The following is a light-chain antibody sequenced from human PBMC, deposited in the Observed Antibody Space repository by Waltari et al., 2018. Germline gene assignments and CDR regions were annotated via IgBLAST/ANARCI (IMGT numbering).Light chain of an antibody. CDR1: SGSVSTTSY. CDR2: KAN. Sequence: QTVVTQEPSLSVSPGGTVTLTCALSSGSVSTTSYATWYRQTPGQAPPTLLYKANTRSSGLPDRFAGSILGNKVALTSTGAQAEDESDYYCSLYMGSGVWVFGGGTKLTVL. J-gene: IGLJ3*02. V-gene: IGLV8-61*01. CDR3: SLYMGSGVWV.